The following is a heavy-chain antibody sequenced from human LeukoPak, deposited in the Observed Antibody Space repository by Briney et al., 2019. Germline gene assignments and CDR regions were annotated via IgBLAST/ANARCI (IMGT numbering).Heavy chain of an antibody. CDR2: IYPRDGST. V-gene: IGHV1-46*01. CDR3: ARDQEGFDY. J-gene: IGHJ4*02. Sequence: ASVKVSCKASGYTFTSNYIHWVRQAPGQGLEWMGMIYPRDGSTSYAQKFQGRVTVTRNTSTSTVHMELSGLRSEDTAVYYCARDQEGFDYRGQGTLVTVSS. CDR1: GYTFTSNY.